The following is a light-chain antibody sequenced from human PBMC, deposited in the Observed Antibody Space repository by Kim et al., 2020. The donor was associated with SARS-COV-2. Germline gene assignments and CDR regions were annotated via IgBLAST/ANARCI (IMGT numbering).Light chain of an antibody. V-gene: IGLV3-1*01. J-gene: IGLJ2*01. Sequence: SYELTQPPSVSVSQGQTASITCSGDKLGDKYACWYQQKPGQSPVLVIYQDSKRPSGIPERFSCSNSGNTATLTIRGTQAMDEADYYCQARDSSTAVFGGG. CDR1: KLGDKY. CDR2: QDS. CDR3: QARDSSTAV.